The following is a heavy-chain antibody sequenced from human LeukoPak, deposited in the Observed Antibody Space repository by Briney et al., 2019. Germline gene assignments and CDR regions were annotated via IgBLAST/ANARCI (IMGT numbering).Heavy chain of an antibody. Sequence: GGSLRLSCAASGFNFDDYTMHWARQAPGKGLEWVSLISWDGGTTYYADSVRGRFTISRDNSKNSLYLQMNSLRTEDTALYYCAKDMSLDYWGQGTLVTVSS. CDR2: ISWDGGTT. CDR3: AKDMSLDY. J-gene: IGHJ4*02. D-gene: IGHD5/OR15-5a*01. V-gene: IGHV3-43*01. CDR1: GFNFDDYT.